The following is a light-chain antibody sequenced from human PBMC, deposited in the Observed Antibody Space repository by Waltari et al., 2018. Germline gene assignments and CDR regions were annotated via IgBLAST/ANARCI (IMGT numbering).Light chain of an antibody. Sequence: QLVLTQSPSASASLGASVKLTCTLSSGYSSNVIAWHQQQPEKGPRYLMTVNSDGSHRKGGEIPDRFSGSGSGAERYLTISSLQSEDEADYYCQTGGHGTWVFGGGTKLTVL. J-gene: IGLJ3*02. CDR1: SGYSSNV. V-gene: IGLV4-69*01. CDR3: QTGGHGTWV. CDR2: VNSDGSH.